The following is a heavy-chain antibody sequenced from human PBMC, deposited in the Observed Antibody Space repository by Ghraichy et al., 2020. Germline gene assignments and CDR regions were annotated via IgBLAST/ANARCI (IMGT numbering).Heavy chain of an antibody. Sequence: GSLRLSCAASGFTFSSYWMSWVRQAPGKGLEWVANIKQDGSEKYYVDSVKGRFTISRDNAKNSMYLQMNSLRDEDMAVYYCAKGSELTRAFRYWGQGTLVTVSS. CDR3: AKGSELTRAFRY. D-gene: IGHD7-27*01. CDR2: IKQDGSEK. CDR1: GFTFSSYW. V-gene: IGHV3-7*01. J-gene: IGHJ4*02.